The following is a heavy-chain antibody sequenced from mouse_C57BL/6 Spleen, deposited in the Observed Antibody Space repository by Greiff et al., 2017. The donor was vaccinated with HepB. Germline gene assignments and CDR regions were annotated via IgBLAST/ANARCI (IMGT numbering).Heavy chain of an antibody. CDR3: ARSDYAMDY. CDR2: IYPGDGDT. CDR1: GYAFSSSW. J-gene: IGHJ4*01. V-gene: IGHV1-82*01. Sequence: QVQLQQSGPELVKPGASVKISCKASGYAFSSSWMNWVKQRPGKGLEWIGRIYPGDGDTNYNGKFKGKATLTADKSSSTAYMQLSSLTSEDSAVYFCARSDYAMDYWGQGTSVTVSS.